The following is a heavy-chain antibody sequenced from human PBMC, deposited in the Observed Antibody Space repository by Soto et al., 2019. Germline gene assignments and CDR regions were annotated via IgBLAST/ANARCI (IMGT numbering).Heavy chain of an antibody. V-gene: IGHV4-39*01. Sequence: SETLSLTCIVSGGSISSSSYYWGWIRQPPGKGLEWIGSIYYSGSTYYNPSLKSRVTISADTSKNQFSLKLSSVTAADTAVFYCARHRARNWFDPWGQGTLVTVSS. CDR1: GGSISSSSYY. CDR2: IYYSGST. J-gene: IGHJ5*02. CDR3: ARHRARNWFDP. D-gene: IGHD6-6*01.